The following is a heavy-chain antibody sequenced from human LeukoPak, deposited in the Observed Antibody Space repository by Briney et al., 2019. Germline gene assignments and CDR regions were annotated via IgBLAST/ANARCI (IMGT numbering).Heavy chain of an antibody. CDR3: ARDLSSPQYFDL. J-gene: IGHJ2*01. CDR2: ISAYNGNT. D-gene: IGHD6-19*01. Sequence: GASVKVSCKASGGTFSSYAISWVRQAPGQGLEWMGWISAYNGNTNYAQKLQGRVTMTTDTSTSTVYMELRSLRSDDTAVYYCARDLSSPQYFDLWGRGTLVTVSS. CDR1: GGTFSSYA. V-gene: IGHV1-18*01.